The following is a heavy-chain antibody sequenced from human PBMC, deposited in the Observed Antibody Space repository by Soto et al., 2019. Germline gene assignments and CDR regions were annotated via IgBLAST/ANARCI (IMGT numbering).Heavy chain of an antibody. CDR1: GGTFSSYA. D-gene: IGHD3-10*01. J-gene: IGHJ6*02. CDR2: IIPILGIA. CDR3: AGGLHGSGSYYNLYYYYYYGMDV. Sequence: ALVKVSCKASGGTFSSYAISWVRQAPGQGLEWMGGIIPILGIANYAQKFQGRVTITADKSTSTAYMELSSLRSEDTAVYYCAGGLHGSGSYYNLYYYYYYGMDVWGQGTTVTVSS. V-gene: IGHV1-69*10.